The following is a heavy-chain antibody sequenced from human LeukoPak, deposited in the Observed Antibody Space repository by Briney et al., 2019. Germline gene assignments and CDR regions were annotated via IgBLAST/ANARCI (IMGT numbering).Heavy chain of an antibody. V-gene: IGHV3-21*01. J-gene: IGHJ4*02. D-gene: IGHD2-2*01. CDR2: I. CDR3: AGPMGPAAIFGFDY. Sequence: GGSPRLSCAASGFTFSSYSMNWVRQAPGKGLEWVSSIKGRFTISRDNAKKSLYLQMNSLRAEDTAVYYCAGPMGPAAIFGFDYWGQGTLVTVSS. CDR1: GFTFSSYS.